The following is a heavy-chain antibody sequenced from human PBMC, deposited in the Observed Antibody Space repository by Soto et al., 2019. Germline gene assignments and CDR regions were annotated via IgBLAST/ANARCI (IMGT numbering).Heavy chain of an antibody. D-gene: IGHD3-10*01. CDR2: IYPDDSDV. J-gene: IGHJ3*02. CDR1: GYSFTNYW. Sequence: EVQLVQSGAEVKKPGESLRISCKGSGYSFTNYWIGWVRQMPGKGLEWMGIIYPDDSDVRYSPSFQGQVTISADNSVTTAHVQWSSLKASDTAMYYYARHKPNWGGLAFDIGGQGTMVTVSS. V-gene: IGHV5-51*01. CDR3: ARHKPNWGGLAFDI.